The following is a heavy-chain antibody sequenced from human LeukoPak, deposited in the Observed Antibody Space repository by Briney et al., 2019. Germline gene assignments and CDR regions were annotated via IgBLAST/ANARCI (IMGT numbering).Heavy chain of an antibody. J-gene: IGHJ4*02. V-gene: IGHV4-59*11. Sequence: SETLSLTCTVSGGSISTHFWTWIRQPPGMGLEWIGYIYYTGSTNSNPSLKSRVTISLDTSKNQFSLHLSFVTAADTAVYYCARAPNGYFPLDYWGQGTLVTVSS. D-gene: IGHD3-22*01. CDR3: ARAPNGYFPLDY. CDR1: GGSISTHF. CDR2: IYYTGST.